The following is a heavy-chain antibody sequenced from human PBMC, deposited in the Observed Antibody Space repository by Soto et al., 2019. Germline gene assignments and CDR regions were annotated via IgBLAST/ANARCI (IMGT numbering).Heavy chain of an antibody. D-gene: IGHD6-25*01. Sequence: QVQLVESGGGVVQPGRSLRLSCAASGFPFSNYGMHWVRLAPGKGLEWVAVTSYDGKSSYYADSVKARFTVSRDNSKTTLYLQMNSLRAEDTALYYCARECGPDGYSYYYAMDVWGQGTTVTVSS. J-gene: IGHJ6*02. V-gene: IGHV3-30*03. CDR2: TSYDGKSS. CDR3: ARECGPDGYSYYYAMDV. CDR1: GFPFSNYG.